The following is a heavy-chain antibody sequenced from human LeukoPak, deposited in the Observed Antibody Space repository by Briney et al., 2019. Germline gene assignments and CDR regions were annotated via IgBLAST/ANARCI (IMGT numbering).Heavy chain of an antibody. J-gene: IGHJ3*02. CDR3: ARRGRLVITTLLNEDAFDI. V-gene: IGHV3-21*01. CDR2: ITARDPNI. D-gene: IGHD3-22*01. Sequence: PGGSLRLSCAASGFTFSLYSMNWVRQALGKGLEWVSSITARDPNIYYADSVKGRFTISRDNAKKTLYLQMNSLRADDTAIYYCARRGRLVITTLLNEDAFDIWGQGTMVTVSS. CDR1: GFTFSLYS.